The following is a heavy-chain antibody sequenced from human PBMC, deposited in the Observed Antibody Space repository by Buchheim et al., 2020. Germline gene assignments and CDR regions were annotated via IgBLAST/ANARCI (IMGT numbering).Heavy chain of an antibody. CDR2: INQDGTEK. D-gene: IGHD1-26*01. CDR3: VRDQGASGDY. J-gene: IGHJ4*02. V-gene: IGHV3-7*01. CDR1: GFTFSNYW. Sequence: EVQLVESGGGLVQPGGSLRLSCAASGFTFSNYWMTWVRQAPGKGLEWLANINQDGTEKNYVDSLMGRFTISRDNARTSLYLQMNSLRVEDTAVYYCVRDQGASGDYWGQGTL.